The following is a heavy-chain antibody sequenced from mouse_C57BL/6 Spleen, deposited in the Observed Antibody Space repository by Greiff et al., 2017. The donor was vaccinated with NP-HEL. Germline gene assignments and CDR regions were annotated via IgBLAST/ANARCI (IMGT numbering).Heavy chain of an antibody. D-gene: IGHD1-1*01. CDR1: GYTFTSYW. V-gene: IGHV1-55*01. CDR2: IYPGSGST. J-gene: IGHJ2*01. Sequence: QVQLQQPGAELVKPGASVKMSCKASGYTFTSYWITWVKQRPGQGLEWIGDIYPGSGSTNYNEKFKSKATLTVDTSSSTAYMQLSSLTSEDSAVYYCARDDTTVVPFDDWGQGTTLTVSS. CDR3: ARDDTTVVPFDD.